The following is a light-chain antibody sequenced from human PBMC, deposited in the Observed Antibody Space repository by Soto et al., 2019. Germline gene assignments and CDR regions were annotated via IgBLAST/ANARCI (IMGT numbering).Light chain of an antibody. CDR2: EDN. CDR3: QSYDSSNQV. V-gene: IGLV6-57*01. J-gene: IGLJ2*01. CDR1: SGSIASNY. Sequence: NFMLTQPHSVSESPGKTVTISCTRSSGSIASNYVQWYQQRPGSSPTTVIYEDNQRPSGVPDRFSGSIESSSNSASLTISGLETEDEADYYCQSYDSSNQVFGGGTKLTVL.